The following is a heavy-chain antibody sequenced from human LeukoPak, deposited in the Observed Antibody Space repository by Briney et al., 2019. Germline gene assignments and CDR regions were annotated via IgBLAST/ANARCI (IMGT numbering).Heavy chain of an antibody. Sequence: GGSLRLSCAASGFTFCSYGMHWVRQAPGKGLEWVAVISYDGSNKYYADSVKGRFTISRDNSKNTLYLQMNSLRAEDTAVYYCANWGRSIAAVPPGWGQGTLVTVSS. CDR2: ISYDGSNK. D-gene: IGHD6-13*01. CDR1: GFTFCSYG. V-gene: IGHV3-30*18. J-gene: IGHJ4*02. CDR3: ANWGRSIAAVPPG.